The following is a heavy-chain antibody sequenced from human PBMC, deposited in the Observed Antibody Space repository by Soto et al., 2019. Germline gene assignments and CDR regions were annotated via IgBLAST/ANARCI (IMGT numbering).Heavy chain of an antibody. CDR2: INHLETT. CDR1: GASITYGGYS. D-gene: IGHD1-26*01. J-gene: IGHJ4*02. Sequence: SETLSLTCTVSGASITYGGYSWSWIRQTPGKGLEWIGYINHLETTFYNPSFESRLTLSIDRAKNQFSLKLHSMSAADRAVYFCARGGGSDSFDYWGQGILVAVSS. V-gene: IGHV4-30-2*01. CDR3: ARGGGSDSFDY.